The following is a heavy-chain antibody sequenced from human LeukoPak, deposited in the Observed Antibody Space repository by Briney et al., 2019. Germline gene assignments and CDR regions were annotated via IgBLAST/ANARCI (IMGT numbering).Heavy chain of an antibody. CDR3: ARLTTFDY. Sequence: PGGSLRLSCAASGFTFGSCWMNWVRQTPGKGLEWVANINQDGSQKFYVDSVKGRFTISRDNAKNSLYLQMNSLRAEDTAVYYCARLTTFDYWGQGTLVTVSS. D-gene: IGHD1-14*01. V-gene: IGHV3-7*03. J-gene: IGHJ4*02. CDR1: GFTFGSCW. CDR2: INQDGSQK.